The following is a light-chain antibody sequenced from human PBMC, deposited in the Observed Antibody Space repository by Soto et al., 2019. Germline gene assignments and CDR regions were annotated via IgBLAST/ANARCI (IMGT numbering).Light chain of an antibody. CDR2: AAS. J-gene: IGKJ5*01. CDR3: QQLNSYPIT. CDR1: QAIDSW. V-gene: IGKV1-9*01. Sequence: DIQMTQSPSSVSASVGDRVTITCRASQAIDSWLAWYQQKPGEAPKLLIYAASTLQSGVPSRFSGSGSGTDFTLTISSLQPEDFATYYCQQLNSYPITFGQGTRLEIK.